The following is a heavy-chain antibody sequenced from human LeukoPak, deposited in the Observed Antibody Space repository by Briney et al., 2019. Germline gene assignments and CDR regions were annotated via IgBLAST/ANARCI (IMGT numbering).Heavy chain of an antibody. CDR2: INPNSGGT. J-gene: IGHJ5*02. D-gene: IGHD2-2*02. V-gene: IGHV1-2*02. CDR3: ARARYCSSTSCYTPPFDP. CDR1: GYTFTGYY. Sequence: ASVKVSCKASGYTFTGYYMHWVRQAPGQGLEWMGWINPNSGGTNYAQKFQGRVTMTRDTSISTAYMELSRLRSDDTAVYYCARARYCSSTSCYTPPFDPWGQGTLVTVSS.